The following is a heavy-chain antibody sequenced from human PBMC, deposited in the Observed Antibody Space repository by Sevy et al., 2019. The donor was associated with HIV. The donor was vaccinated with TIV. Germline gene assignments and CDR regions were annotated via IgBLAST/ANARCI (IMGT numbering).Heavy chain of an antibody. Sequence: TLSLTSTVSGGSITSLYWNWIRQPPGKGLEWIANIYYNGHINYNPSLKSRVTLSLDTSKNQFSLRLSSVTAADTAMYYCAGENAWGRGYSWGQGTLVTVSS. J-gene: IGHJ4*02. CDR1: GGSITSLY. V-gene: IGHV4-59*08. CDR2: IYYNGHI. CDR3: AGENAWGRGYS. D-gene: IGHD1-26*01.